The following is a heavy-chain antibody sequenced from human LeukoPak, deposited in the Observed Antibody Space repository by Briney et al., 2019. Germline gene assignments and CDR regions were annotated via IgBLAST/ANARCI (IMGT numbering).Heavy chain of an antibody. CDR3: ARGSYFDY. V-gene: IGHV1-18*01. CDR2: TSPYNDNT. J-gene: IGHJ4*02. Sequence: ASVKVSCKASGYTFTSYGISWVRQAPGQGLEWMGWTSPYNDNTNYAQKLQGRVTMTTDTSTTTAYMELRGLRSDDTAVYYCARGSYFDYWGQGTLVTVSS. CDR1: GYTFTSYG.